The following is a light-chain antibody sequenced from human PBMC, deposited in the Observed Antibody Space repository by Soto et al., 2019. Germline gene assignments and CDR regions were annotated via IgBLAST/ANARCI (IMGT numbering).Light chain of an antibody. CDR1: SSNIGNNY. V-gene: IGLV1-51*02. CDR2: ENN. Sequence: QSVLTQPPSVSAAPGQKVTISGSGSSSNIGNNYVSWYQQLPGTAPKLLFYENNKRPSGIPDRFSGSESGTSATLGITGLQTGDEADYYCGTWDNTLSGWVFGGGTKLTVL. CDR3: GTWDNTLSGWV. J-gene: IGLJ3*02.